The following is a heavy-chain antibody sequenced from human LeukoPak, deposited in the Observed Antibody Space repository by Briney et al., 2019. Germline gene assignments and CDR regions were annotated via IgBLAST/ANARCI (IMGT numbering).Heavy chain of an antibody. Sequence: SETLSLTCAVYGGSFSGYYWSWIRQPPGRGREWMGEINHSGSTNYNPSLKSRVTISVDKSKNQFSLQLNSVTAADTAVYYCARQYSPVWFGESLYYFDYWGQGTLVTVSS. CDR3: ARQYSPVWFGESLYYFDY. D-gene: IGHD3-10*01. CDR2: INHSGST. J-gene: IGHJ4*02. CDR1: GGSFSGYY. V-gene: IGHV4-34*01.